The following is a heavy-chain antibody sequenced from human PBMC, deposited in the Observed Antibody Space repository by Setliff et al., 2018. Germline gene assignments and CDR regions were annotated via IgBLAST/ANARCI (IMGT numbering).Heavy chain of an antibody. J-gene: IGHJ2*01. CDR1: GYKFTNYG. V-gene: IGHV1-18*01. Sequence: GASVKVSCKASGYKFTNYGVTWVRQAPGQGLEWIGWINNYNFNTNYAQKLQGRVSMTRDTSISTAFLELNGLRSDDTAVYYCTKDLKKWLQFGWYFDLWGRGTLVTVS. CDR2: INNYNFNT. D-gene: IGHD5-12*01. CDR3: TKDLKKWLQFGWYFDL.